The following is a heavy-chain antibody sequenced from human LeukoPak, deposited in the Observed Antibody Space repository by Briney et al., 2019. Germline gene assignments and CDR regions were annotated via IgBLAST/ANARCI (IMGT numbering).Heavy chain of an antibody. D-gene: IGHD6-19*01. J-gene: IGHJ5*02. CDR1: GGSISSYY. Sequence: PSETPSLTCTVSGGSISSYYWSWIRQPPGKGLEWIGYIYYSGSTNYNPSLKSRVTISVDTSKNQFSLKLSSVTAADTAVYYCARISSGWYNWFDPWGQGTLVTVSS. CDR2: IYYSGST. V-gene: IGHV4-59*01. CDR3: ARISSGWYNWFDP.